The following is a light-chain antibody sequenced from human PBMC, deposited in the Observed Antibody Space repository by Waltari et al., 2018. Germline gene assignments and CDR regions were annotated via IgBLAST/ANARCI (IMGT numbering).Light chain of an antibody. V-gene: IGKV3-20*01. J-gene: IGKJ4*01. CDR1: QTINNNF. CDR2: GAS. Sequence: IVLTQSPDTLSLSPGQRATLSCRASQTINNNFLVWYQQKPGQAPRLIIHGASSRATGFPDRFSGSGSGTDFTLTISSLKPEDSAVYYCQQYDGSVLTFGGGTKFEI. CDR3: QQYDGSVLT.